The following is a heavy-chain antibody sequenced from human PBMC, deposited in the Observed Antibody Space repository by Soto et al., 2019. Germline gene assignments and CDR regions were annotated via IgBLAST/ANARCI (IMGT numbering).Heavy chain of an antibody. J-gene: IGHJ4*02. CDR3: ARDRSRNYYDSSGYSPWYFDY. V-gene: IGHV3-53*01. D-gene: IGHD3-22*01. CDR2: IYSGGST. Sequence: GGSLRLSCAASGFTVSSNYMSWVRQAPGKGLEWVPVIYSGGSTYYADSVKGRFTISRDNSKNTLYLQMNSLRAEDTAVYYCARDRSRNYYDSSGYSPWYFDYWGQGTLVTVSS. CDR1: GFTVSSNY.